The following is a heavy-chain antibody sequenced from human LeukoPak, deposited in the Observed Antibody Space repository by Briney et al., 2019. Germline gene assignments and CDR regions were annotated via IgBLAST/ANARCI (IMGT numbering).Heavy chain of an antibody. CDR3: ARAGQGTVVSGVTDYYYFGMDV. J-gene: IGHJ6*02. V-gene: IGHV3-30*19. D-gene: IGHD3-22*01. Sequence: GGSLRLSCAASGFTFSNYDMHWVRQAPGKGLEWVALISYDGSNKYYADSVKGRLTISRDNSKNTLYVQMNSLRAEDTAVYYCARAGQGTVVSGVTDYYYFGMDVWGQGTTVTVSS. CDR1: GFTFSNYD. CDR2: ISYDGSNK.